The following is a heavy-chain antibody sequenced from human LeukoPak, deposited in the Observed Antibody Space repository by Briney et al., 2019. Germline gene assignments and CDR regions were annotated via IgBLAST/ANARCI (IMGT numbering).Heavy chain of an antibody. D-gene: IGHD1-26*01. CDR2: INPNSGGT. Sequence: ASVKVSCKASGYTFTDYYMHWVRQAPGQGLEWMGWINPNSGGTNYAQKFQGRVTMTRDTSISTAYMELSRLRSDDTAVYYCARDVGGSYFQGGLFDYWGQGTLVTVSS. J-gene: IGHJ4*02. CDR1: GYTFTDYY. CDR3: ARDVGGSYFQGGLFDY. V-gene: IGHV1-2*02.